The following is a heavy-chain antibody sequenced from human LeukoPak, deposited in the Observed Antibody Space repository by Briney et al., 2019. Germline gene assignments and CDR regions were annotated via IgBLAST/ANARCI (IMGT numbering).Heavy chain of an antibody. CDR3: ARGAAYSNYGASYYYYMDV. Sequence: ASVKVSCKASGYTFTNYAINWVRQATGQGLEWMGWMNPNSGNTGYAEKFQGRVTITRDTSITTAYMELTSLRSEDSAVYYCARGAAYSNYGASYYYYMDVWGKGTTVTVSS. CDR1: GYTFTNYA. D-gene: IGHD4-11*01. J-gene: IGHJ6*03. CDR2: MNPNSGNT. V-gene: IGHV1-8*03.